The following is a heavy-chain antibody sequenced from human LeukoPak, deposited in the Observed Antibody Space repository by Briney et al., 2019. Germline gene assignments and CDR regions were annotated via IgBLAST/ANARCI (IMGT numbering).Heavy chain of an antibody. CDR3: AELGITMIGGV. V-gene: IGHV3-74*01. J-gene: IGHJ6*04. D-gene: IGHD3-10*02. CDR2: INSDERSI. CDR1: GFTLSSYW. Sequence: GGSLRLSCAASGFTLSSYWMNWVRQVPGKGLVWVSRINSDERSISYADSVKGRFTISRDNAKNSLYLQMSSLRAEDAAVYYCAELGITMIGGVWGKGTTVTISS.